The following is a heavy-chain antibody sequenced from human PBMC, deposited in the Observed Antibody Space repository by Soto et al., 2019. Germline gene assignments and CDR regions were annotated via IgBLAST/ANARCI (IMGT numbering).Heavy chain of an antibody. V-gene: IGHV4-30-2*01. D-gene: IGHD3-22*01. Sequence: SETLSLTCTVSGGSISSGDYSWSWIRQPPGKGLEWIGYIYPSGSTYYNPSLKSRVTISVDRSKNQFSLKLSSVTAADTAVYYCARRPYYYDSSGYYNWFDPWGQGTLVTVSS. CDR2: IYPSGST. CDR3: ARRPYYYDSSGYYNWFDP. J-gene: IGHJ5*02. CDR1: GGSISSGDYS.